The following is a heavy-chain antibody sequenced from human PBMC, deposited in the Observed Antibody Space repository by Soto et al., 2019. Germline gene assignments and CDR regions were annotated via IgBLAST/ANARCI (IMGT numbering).Heavy chain of an antibody. Sequence: QVQLVQSGAEVKKPGASVKVSCKASGYTFSTYGFSWVRQAPGQGLEWMGWIGADNGDTNYAQNFQGRVTMTTDTSTTTSYMELRSLTSDDTAVYFCARDWNGAEGFDPWGQGILVTVSS. D-gene: IGHD1-1*01. J-gene: IGHJ5*02. V-gene: IGHV1-18*01. CDR1: GYTFSTYG. CDR3: ARDWNGAEGFDP. CDR2: IGADNGDT.